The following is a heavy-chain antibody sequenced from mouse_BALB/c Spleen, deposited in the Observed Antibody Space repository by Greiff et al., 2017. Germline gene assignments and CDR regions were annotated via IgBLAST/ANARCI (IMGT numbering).Heavy chain of an antibody. CDR1: GYTFTSYY. Sequence: VKLQESGAELVKPGASVKLSCKASGYTFTSYYMYWVKQRPGQGLEWIGEINPSNGGTNFNEKFKSKATLTVDKSSSTAYMQLSSLTSEDSAVYYCTKFDYWGQGTTLTVSS. CDR3: TKFDY. CDR2: INPSNGGT. V-gene: IGHV1S16*01. J-gene: IGHJ2*01.